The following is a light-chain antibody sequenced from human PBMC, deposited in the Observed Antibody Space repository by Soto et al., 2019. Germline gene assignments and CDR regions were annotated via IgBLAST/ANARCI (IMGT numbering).Light chain of an antibody. Sequence: QSVLTQPPSVSAAPGQKVTISCTGSSSNIGNNFVSWYQHLPGTAPKLLSYDNDKRPPGIADRFSGSKSGTSATLDIAGLNTEDEADYYCAPWNTRLGAYVFGPGTKLTVL. CDR2: DND. J-gene: IGLJ1*01. CDR3: APWNTRLGAYV. CDR1: SSNIGNNF. V-gene: IGLV1-51*01.